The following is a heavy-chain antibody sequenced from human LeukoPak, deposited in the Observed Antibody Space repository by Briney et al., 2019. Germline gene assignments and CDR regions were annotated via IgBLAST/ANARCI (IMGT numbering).Heavy chain of an antibody. Sequence: GGSLRLSCAASGFTFDDYAMHWVRQAPGKGLEWVSGISWNSGSIGYADSVKGRFTISRDNAKNSLYLQMNSLRAEDTALYYCAKGHLVPAAPLDYWGQGTLVTVSS. V-gene: IGHV3-9*01. J-gene: IGHJ4*02. CDR2: ISWNSGSI. CDR3: AKGHLVPAAPLDY. D-gene: IGHD2-2*01. CDR1: GFTFDDYA.